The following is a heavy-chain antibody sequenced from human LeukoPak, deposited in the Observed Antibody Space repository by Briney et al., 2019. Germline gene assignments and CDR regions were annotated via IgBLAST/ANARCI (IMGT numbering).Heavy chain of an antibody. CDR1: GGSFSGYY. J-gene: IGHJ3*02. CDR2: INHSGST. Sequence: PSETLSLTCAVYGGSFSGYYWSWIRQPPGKGLEWIGEINHSGSTNYNPSLKSRVTISVDTSKNQFSLKLSSVTAADTAVYYCASTPRYYYDTRGAFDIWGQGTMVTVSS. D-gene: IGHD3-22*01. CDR3: ASTPRYYYDTRGAFDI. V-gene: IGHV4-34*01.